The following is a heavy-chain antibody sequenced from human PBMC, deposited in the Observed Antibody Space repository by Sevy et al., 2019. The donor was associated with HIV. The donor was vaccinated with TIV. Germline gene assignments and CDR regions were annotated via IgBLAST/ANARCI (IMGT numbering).Heavy chain of an antibody. CDR3: AEDRVGEVPYGSGGVCRGWFDP. V-gene: IGHV1-69*13. D-gene: IGHD2-8*02. Sequence: ASVKVSCKASGGTFNSYAVTWVRQAPGQGLEWMGGIIPMFGTTNYAQQFQGRVSITADVSTNTVYMELSSLTSEDTAVYYCAEDRVGEVPYGSGGVCRGWFDPWGQGTLVTVSS. J-gene: IGHJ5*02. CDR1: GGTFNSYA. CDR2: IIPMFGTT.